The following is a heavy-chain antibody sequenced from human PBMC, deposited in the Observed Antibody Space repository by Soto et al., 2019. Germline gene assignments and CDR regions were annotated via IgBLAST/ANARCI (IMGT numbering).Heavy chain of an antibody. D-gene: IGHD3-22*01. Sequence: EVQLVESGGGLVQPGGSLKLSCAASGFTFSGSAVHWVRQASGKGLEWVGRIRSRANSYATEYVASVKGRFTISRDDSKNTADLQMNSLKTEDTAVYFCTASIYDDRSLFDSWGQGTLVTVSS. CDR1: GFTFSGSA. CDR2: IRSRANSYAT. J-gene: IGHJ4*02. CDR3: TASIYDDRSLFDS. V-gene: IGHV3-73*02.